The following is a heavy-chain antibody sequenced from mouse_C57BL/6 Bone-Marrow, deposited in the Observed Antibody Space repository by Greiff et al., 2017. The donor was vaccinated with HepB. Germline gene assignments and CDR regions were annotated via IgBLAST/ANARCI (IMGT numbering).Heavy chain of an antibody. D-gene: IGHD2-3*01. V-gene: IGHV2-2*01. CDR2: IWSGGST. CDR1: GFSLTSYG. Sequence: QVQLKESGPGLVQPSQSLSITCTVSGFSLTSYGVHWVRQSPAKGLEWLGVIWSGGSTDYNAAFISRLSISKDNSKSQVFFKMNSLQADDTAIYYCARVYDGYYWFAYWGQGTLVTVSA. CDR3: ARVYDGYYWFAY. J-gene: IGHJ3*01.